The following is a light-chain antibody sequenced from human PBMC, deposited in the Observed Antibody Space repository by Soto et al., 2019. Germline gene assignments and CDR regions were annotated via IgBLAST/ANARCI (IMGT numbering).Light chain of an antibody. V-gene: IGKV1-39*01. CDR1: QGISIY. J-gene: IGKJ2*01. Sequence: DIQMTQSPSSLSASVGYRVTITCRASQGISIYLSWFQQKPGKAPNLLVHAASTLQAGVPSRFSASGSGTDFTLTISSLQPEDFATYHCQQSYSIPYTFGQGTKVEIK. CDR3: QQSYSIPYT. CDR2: AAS.